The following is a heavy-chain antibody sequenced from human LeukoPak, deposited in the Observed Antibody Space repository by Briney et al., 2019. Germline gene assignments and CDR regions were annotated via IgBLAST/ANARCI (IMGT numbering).Heavy chain of an antibody. CDR1: GYTFTTYG. V-gene: IGHV1-18*01. CDR2: VSGNNGNT. D-gene: IGHD1-1*01. J-gene: IGHJ3*01. Sequence: ASVKVSCKASGYTFTTYGISWVRQAPGQGLEWMGWVSGNNGNTNYAQKLQGRVTMTTDTSTNTAYTELRSLRSDDTAVYYYARDFYHSGTNWYDVFDVWGQGTMVTVSS. CDR3: ARDFYHSGTNWYDVFDV.